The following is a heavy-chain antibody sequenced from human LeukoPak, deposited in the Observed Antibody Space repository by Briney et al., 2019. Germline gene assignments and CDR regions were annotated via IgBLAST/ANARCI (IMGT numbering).Heavy chain of an antibody. Sequence: SGPTLVNSTQTLTLTSIFSGVSLSTSKMCVNFIRQPPGKALEWLARIDWDDDEYYSTSLRPRHSISKDTSKNQVVLTMTNMDPVDTATYYCARIIAGRDYFDSRGQGTLVTVSS. CDR3: ARIIAGRDYFDS. CDR1: GVSLSTSKMC. D-gene: IGHD2-21*01. CDR2: IDWDDDE. J-gene: IGHJ4*02. V-gene: IGHV2-70*11.